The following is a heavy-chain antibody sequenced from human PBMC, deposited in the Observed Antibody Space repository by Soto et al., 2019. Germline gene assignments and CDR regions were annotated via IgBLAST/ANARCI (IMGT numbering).Heavy chain of an antibody. J-gene: IGHJ4*02. CDR1: GFIFKMYW. D-gene: IGHD3-10*01. V-gene: IGHV3-74*01. Sequence: LSCAASGFIFKMYWMHWVRQSPGKGLVWISRIYNDGTYSDYADSVRGRFTISRDNVNDTLYLQMNNLRAEDSGLYYCTRGPRPISTGTGAYWGQGTQVT. CDR2: IYNDGTYS. CDR3: TRGPRPISTGTGAY.